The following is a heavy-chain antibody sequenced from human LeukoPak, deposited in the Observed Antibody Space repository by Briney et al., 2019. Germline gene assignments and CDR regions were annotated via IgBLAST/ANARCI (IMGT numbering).Heavy chain of an antibody. D-gene: IGHD3-10*01. CDR2: IYYGGST. CDR1: GGSISSYY. V-gene: IGHV4-59*08. CDR3: ARQELLWFGEYNWFDP. Sequence: SETLSLTCTVSGGSISSYYWSWIRQPPGKGLEWIGYIYYGGSTNYNPSLKSRVTISVDTSKNQFSLKLSSVTAADTAVYYCARQELLWFGEYNWFDPWGQGTLVTVSS. J-gene: IGHJ5*02.